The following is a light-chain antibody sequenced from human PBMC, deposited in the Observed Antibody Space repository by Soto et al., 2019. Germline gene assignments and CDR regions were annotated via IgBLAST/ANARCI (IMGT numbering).Light chain of an antibody. CDR3: QQYSSSPPMYT. V-gene: IGKV3-20*01. CDR1: QSVSSSS. Sequence: EIVLTQSPGTLSLSPGERATLSCRASQSVSSSSLAWYQQKPGQAPRLLIYGASSRATGIPARFSGSVSGTDFTLTISRLEPEDFAVYYCQQYSSSPPMYTFGQGTKHEIK. J-gene: IGKJ2*01. CDR2: GAS.